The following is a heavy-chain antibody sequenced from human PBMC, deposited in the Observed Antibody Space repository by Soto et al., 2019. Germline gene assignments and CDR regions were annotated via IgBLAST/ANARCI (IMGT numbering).Heavy chain of an antibody. CDR3: ARVDSSGSYFDY. CDR2: FFIGGNT. Sequence: PSETLSLTCTVSGGSISSSSTYYWGWMRQPPGKGLEWIASFFIGGNTYYNPSLKSRVTISVDTSKNQFSLKLISVTAADTAMYYCARVDSSGSYFDYWGQGTLVTVSS. CDR1: GGSISSSSTYY. D-gene: IGHD3-22*01. V-gene: IGHV4-39*07. J-gene: IGHJ4*02.